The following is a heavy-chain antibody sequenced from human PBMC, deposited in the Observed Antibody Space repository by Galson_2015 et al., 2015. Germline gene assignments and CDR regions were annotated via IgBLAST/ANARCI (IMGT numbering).Heavy chain of an antibody. V-gene: IGHV4-59*08. J-gene: IGHJ3*02. CDR3: ARHSPSTRAFDI. Sequence: SETLSLTCSLSGGSISGSYWSWIRQPPGKGLEWVGYVHYSGSTNYNPSLKSRVTILLDTSKNQFSLKLSSVIAADTAVYYCARHSPSTRAFDIWGQGTMVIVSS. CDR1: GGSISGSY. CDR2: VHYSGST.